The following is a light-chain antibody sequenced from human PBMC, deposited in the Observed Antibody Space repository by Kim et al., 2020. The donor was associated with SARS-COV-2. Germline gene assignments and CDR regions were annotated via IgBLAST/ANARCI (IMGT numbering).Light chain of an antibody. J-gene: IGKJ5*01. CDR1: QPISNY. Sequence: DIQLTQSPSSLSASVGDRVTITCRASQPISNYLNWYQQKPGKAPNLLIFVGSSLHTGVPSRFSGSGSGTDFTLTINNLQLEDFATYYGQQTYSTPPVTFGQGTRLEIK. CDR2: VGS. CDR3: QQTYSTPPVT. V-gene: IGKV1-39*01.